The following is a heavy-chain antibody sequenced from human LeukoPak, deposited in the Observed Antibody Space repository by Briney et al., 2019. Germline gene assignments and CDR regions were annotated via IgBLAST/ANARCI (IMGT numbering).Heavy chain of an antibody. CDR2: VYHSGST. V-gene: IGHV4-38-2*02. D-gene: IGHD6-19*01. Sequence: SETLSLTCSVSGYSIRSGYYWAWIRQPPGKGLEWIGSVYHSGSTFYNPSLASRVTISVDTSENQFSLTLTSVTAADTAVYSCARDPKYSSGGHWGLGTLVTVSS. CDR1: GYSIRSGYY. J-gene: IGHJ1*01. CDR3: ARDPKYSSGGH.